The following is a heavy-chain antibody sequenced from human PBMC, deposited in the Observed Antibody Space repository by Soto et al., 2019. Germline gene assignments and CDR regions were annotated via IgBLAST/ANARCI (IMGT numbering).Heavy chain of an antibody. CDR1: GYTFTSYD. J-gene: IGHJ4*02. D-gene: IGHD2-2*01. V-gene: IGHV1-8*01. Sequence: ASVKVSCKASGYTFTSYDINWVRQATGQGLEWMGWMNPNSGNTGYAQKFQGRVTMTRNTSISTAYMELSSLRSEDTAVYYCARVREYCSSTSCAEPFDYWGQGTLVTVSS. CDR3: ARVREYCSSTSCAEPFDY. CDR2: MNPNSGNT.